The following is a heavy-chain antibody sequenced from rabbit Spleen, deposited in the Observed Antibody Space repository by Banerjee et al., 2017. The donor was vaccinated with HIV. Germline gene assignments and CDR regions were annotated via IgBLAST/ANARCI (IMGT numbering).Heavy chain of an antibody. CDR3: ARDAAGREDFNL. D-gene: IGHD4-2*01. V-gene: IGHV1S45*01. Sequence: QEQLVESGGGLVQPGASLTLTCKASGLDFSSDYWICWVRQAPGKGLEWIACIDVTRSGSTYYASWAKGRFTISKTSSTTVTLQMTSLTAADTATYFCARDAAGREDFNLWGQGTLVTVS. CDR2: IDVTRSGST. CDR1: GLDFSSDYW. J-gene: IGHJ4*01.